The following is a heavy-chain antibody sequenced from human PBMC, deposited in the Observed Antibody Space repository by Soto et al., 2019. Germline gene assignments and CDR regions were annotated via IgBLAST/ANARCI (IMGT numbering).Heavy chain of an antibody. V-gene: IGHV3-48*02. J-gene: IGHJ4*02. CDR1: GFPFRTYA. CDR2: INHNSRTI. D-gene: IGHD5-12*01. Sequence: EVQLVESGGGLIQPGGSLRLSCAASGFPFRTYAMNWVRQAPGKGLEWVSYINHNSRTIYYADSVKGRFTISRDNAKNSLYLQMNSLRDEDTAVYYCVRDRGYTGYDLEYWGQGTLVTVSS. CDR3: VRDRGYTGYDLEY.